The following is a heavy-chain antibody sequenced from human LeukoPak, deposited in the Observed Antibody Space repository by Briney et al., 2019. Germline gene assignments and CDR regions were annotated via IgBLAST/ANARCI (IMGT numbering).Heavy chain of an antibody. CDR2: ITGSGGNT. CDR3: AKWGDYDVLTGYYVSDY. Sequence: GGSLRLSCAASGFTFSSYSMNWVRQAPGKGLEWVSAITGSGGNTYYADSVKGRFTISRDNSKNTVFLQMNSLRAEDTAVYYCAKWGDYDVLTGYYVSDYWGQGTLVTVSS. CDR1: GFTFSSYS. V-gene: IGHV3-23*01. D-gene: IGHD3-9*01. J-gene: IGHJ4*02.